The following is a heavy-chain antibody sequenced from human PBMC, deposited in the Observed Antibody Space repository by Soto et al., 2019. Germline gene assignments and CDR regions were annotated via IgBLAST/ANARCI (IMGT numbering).Heavy chain of an antibody. CDR1: GVSISTSRYY. CDR3: ARLPLGYCSGGNCYSGWFDP. D-gene: IGHD2-15*01. CDR2: IYYAGNT. Sequence: SETLSLTCTVSGVSISTSRYYWGWIRQSPGKGLEWIGSIYYAGNTYYNPSLKSRLTISIDTSKNQFSLKLTSVTATDTAVYYCARLPLGYCSGGNCYSGWFDPWGQGTLVTVSS. V-gene: IGHV4-39*01. J-gene: IGHJ5*02.